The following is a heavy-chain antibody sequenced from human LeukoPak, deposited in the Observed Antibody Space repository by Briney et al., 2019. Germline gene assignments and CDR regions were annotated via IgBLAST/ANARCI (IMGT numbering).Heavy chain of an antibody. D-gene: IGHD3-22*01. CDR3: ARDSSGYRDY. CDR1: GFTFSSYW. V-gene: IGHV3-74*01. CDR2: INNEGSST. J-gene: IGHJ4*02. Sequence: PGGSLRLSCAASGFTFSSYWMHWVRQGPGKGLVWVSRINNEGSSTSYADSVKGRFTISRDNAKNTLYLQMNSLRAEDTAVYYCARDSSGYRDYWGQGTLVTVSS.